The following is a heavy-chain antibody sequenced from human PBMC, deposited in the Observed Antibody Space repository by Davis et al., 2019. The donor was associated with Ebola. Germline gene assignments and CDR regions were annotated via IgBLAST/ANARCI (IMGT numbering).Heavy chain of an antibody. D-gene: IGHD3-9*01. CDR1: GGSFSGYY. CDR2: INHSGST. Sequence: SETLSLTCAVYGGSFSGYYWSWIRQPPEKGLEWIGEINHSGSTNYNPSLKSRVTISVDTSKNQFSLKLSSVTAADTAVYYCARGVLRYFDWLLDYYGMDVWGQGTTVTVSS. V-gene: IGHV4-34*01. CDR3: ARGVLRYFDWLLDYYGMDV. J-gene: IGHJ6*02.